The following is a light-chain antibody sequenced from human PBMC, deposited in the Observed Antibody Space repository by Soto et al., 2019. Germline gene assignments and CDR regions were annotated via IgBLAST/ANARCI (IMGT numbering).Light chain of an antibody. CDR3: QQRSNWPRT. CDR2: DAS. CDR1: QSVSSY. V-gene: IGKV3-11*01. Sequence: EIVLTQSPATLSLSPGERATISCRASQSVSSYLAWYQQKPGQAPRLLIYDASNRATRIPARFSGSGSGTDFTLTISSLEPEDFAVYYFQQRSNWPRTFGQGTKLEIK. J-gene: IGKJ2*01.